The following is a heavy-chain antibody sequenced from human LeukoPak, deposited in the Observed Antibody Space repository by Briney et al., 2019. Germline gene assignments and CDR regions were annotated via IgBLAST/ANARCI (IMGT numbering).Heavy chain of an antibody. J-gene: IGHJ4*02. V-gene: IGHV3-74*01. CDR3: AGGVNGNYGKFDS. CDR1: GFTISTYW. CDR2: INLDGSTT. D-gene: IGHD4-11*01. Sequence: GGSLRLSCVASGFTISTYWMHWVRQAPGRVLVWVSRINLDGSTTNYADSVKGRFTISRDNAKNTLFLQVNSLRAEDTAIYYCAGGVNGNYGKFDSWGQGTLVTVSS.